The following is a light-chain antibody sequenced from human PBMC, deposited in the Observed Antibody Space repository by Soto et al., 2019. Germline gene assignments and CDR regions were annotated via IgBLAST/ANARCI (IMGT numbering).Light chain of an antibody. CDR3: AALDDSLSAFV. V-gene: IGLV1-47*02. Sequence: QSVLTQPPSVSGTPGQRVTISCSGSNSNIGKNDVYWYRHLPGTAPRLLIYVDDQRPSGVPDRFSASKSGTSASLAISGLRSDDEADYYCAALDDSLSAFVFATGTKLTVL. CDR2: VDD. CDR1: NSNIGKND. J-gene: IGLJ1*01.